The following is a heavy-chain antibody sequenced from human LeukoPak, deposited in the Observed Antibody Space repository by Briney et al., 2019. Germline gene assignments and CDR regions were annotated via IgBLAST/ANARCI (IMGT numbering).Heavy chain of an antibody. D-gene: IGHD4-11*01. V-gene: IGHV3-23*01. CDR3: AKDGDDYSNYVQEPPDY. Sequence: PGGSLRLSCAASGFTFSNCAMSWVRQAPGKGLEWVSGISGSGGSTYYADSVKGRFTISRDDSKNTLYLQMNSLRAKDTAVYYCAKDGDDYSNYVQEPPDYWGQGTLVTVSS. CDR1: GFTFSNCA. J-gene: IGHJ4*02. CDR2: ISGSGGST.